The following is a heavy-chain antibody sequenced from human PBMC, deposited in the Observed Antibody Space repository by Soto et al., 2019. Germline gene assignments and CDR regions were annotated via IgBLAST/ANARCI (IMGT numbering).Heavy chain of an antibody. CDR2: IYYSGST. CDR3: ARDYYDSSGSLIFFDY. D-gene: IGHD3-22*01. Sequence: QVQLQESGPGLVKPSETLTLTCTVSGGSISSYYWSWIRQPPGKGLEWIGYIYYSGSTYYNPSLKSRVTISVDTSKNQFSLKLSSVTAADTAVYYCARDYYDSSGSLIFFDYWGQGTLVTVSS. CDR1: GGSISSYY. J-gene: IGHJ4*02. V-gene: IGHV4-59*12.